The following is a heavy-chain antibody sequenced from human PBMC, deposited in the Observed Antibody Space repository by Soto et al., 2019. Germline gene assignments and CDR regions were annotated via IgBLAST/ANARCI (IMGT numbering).Heavy chain of an antibody. CDR1: GFSVSANN. CDR3: VRGGFD. CDR2: IYGTDTT. J-gene: IGHJ4*02. D-gene: IGHD3-10*01. Sequence: EVQLVETGGDVIQPGGSLRLSCAASGFSVSANNMNWVRQPPGKGLERVSIIYGTDTTYYADSVRGRFAVSRDNSKNTVYLHMDRVRSEDTALYHWVRGGFDWGQGTLVTGSS. V-gene: IGHV3-53*02.